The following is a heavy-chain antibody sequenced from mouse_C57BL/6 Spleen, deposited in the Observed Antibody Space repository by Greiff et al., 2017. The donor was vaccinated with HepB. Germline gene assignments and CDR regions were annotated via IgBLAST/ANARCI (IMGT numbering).Heavy chain of an antibody. V-gene: IGHV1-82*01. D-gene: IGHD2-4*01. J-gene: IGHJ3*01. Sequence: QVQLQQSGPELVKPGASVKISCKASGYAFSSSWMNWVKQRPGKGLEWIGRIYPGDGDTNYNGKFKGKATLTADKSSSTAYMQLSILTTEESAVYFCARSGYDYDDGGFAYWGQGTLVTVSA. CDR3: ARSGYDYDDGGFAY. CDR1: GYAFSSSW. CDR2: IYPGDGDT.